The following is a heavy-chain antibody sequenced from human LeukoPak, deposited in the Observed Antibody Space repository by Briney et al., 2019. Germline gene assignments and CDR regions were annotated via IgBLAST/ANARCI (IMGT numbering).Heavy chain of an antibody. CDR3: ARGAKWGSPDY. CDR2: IYYSGTT. Sequence: PSETLSLTCTVSGGSISSDYWSWIRQSPGKGLEWIGYIYYSGTTNYNPSLKSRVTISLDTSKNQFSLKLSSVTAADTAVYYCARGAKWGSPDYGGQGTLVTVSS. J-gene: IGHJ4*02. CDR1: GGSISSDY. D-gene: IGHD1-26*01. V-gene: IGHV4-59*01.